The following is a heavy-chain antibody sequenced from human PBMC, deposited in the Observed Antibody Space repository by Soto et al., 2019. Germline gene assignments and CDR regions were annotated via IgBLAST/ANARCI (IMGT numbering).Heavy chain of an antibody. CDR2: INPSGGST. CDR1: GYTFTSYY. CDR3: ARSEGXTYYDFWSGYYYYGMDV. D-gene: IGHD3-3*01. J-gene: IGHJ6*02. Sequence: ASVKVSCKASGYTFTSYYMHWVRQAPGQGLEWMGIINPSGGSTSYAQKFQGRVTMTRDTSTSTVYMELSSLRSEDTAVYYCARSEGXTYYDFWSGYYYYGMDVWGQGTTVTVSS. V-gene: IGHV1-46*01.